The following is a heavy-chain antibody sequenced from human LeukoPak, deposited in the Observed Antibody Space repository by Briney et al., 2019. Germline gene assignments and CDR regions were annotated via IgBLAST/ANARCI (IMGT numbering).Heavy chain of an antibody. CDR1: GYTFTSYD. CDR2: MSPNSGNT. Sequence: GASVKVSCKASGYTFTSYDINWVRQATGQGFEWMGWMSPNSGNTGYAQKFQGRVTMTRSTSMSTAYMELSSLSSEDTAVYYCARGRIVEFDYWGQGTLVTVSS. CDR3: ARGRIVEFDY. J-gene: IGHJ4*02. D-gene: IGHD1-26*01. V-gene: IGHV1-8*01.